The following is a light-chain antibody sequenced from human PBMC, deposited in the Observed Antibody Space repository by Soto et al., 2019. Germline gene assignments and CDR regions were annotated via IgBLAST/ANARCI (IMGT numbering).Light chain of an antibody. CDR1: QSVSRTY. J-gene: IGKJ1*01. CDR3: QQYGNSPPT. V-gene: IGKV3-20*01. Sequence: EIVLTQSPGTLSLSPGERATLSCRASQSVSRTYLAWYQQKPGQAPRLLIYDTSRRTTGIPDRFSGSGSGTDFTLTISRLEPEDFAVYHCQQYGNSPPTFGQGTKVEIK. CDR2: DTS.